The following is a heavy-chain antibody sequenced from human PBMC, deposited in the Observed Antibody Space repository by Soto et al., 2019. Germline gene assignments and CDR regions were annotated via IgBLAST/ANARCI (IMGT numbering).Heavy chain of an antibody. D-gene: IGHD3-22*01. Sequence: PKISCKGSGYSFTSYWIGWVRQMPGKGLEWMGIIYPGDSDTRYSPSFQGQVTISADKSISTAYLQWSSLKASDTAMYYCARLVVILDDAFDIWGQGTMVTVSS. J-gene: IGHJ3*02. CDR3: ARLVVILDDAFDI. CDR1: GYSFTSYW. V-gene: IGHV5-51*01. CDR2: IYPGDSDT.